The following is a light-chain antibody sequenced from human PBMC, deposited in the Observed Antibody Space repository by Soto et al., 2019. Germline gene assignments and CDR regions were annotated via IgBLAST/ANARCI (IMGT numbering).Light chain of an antibody. J-gene: IGKJ5*01. CDR1: ERIYSAY. CDR3: QQRNNWQIT. V-gene: IGKV3D-20*02. Sequence: EVVLTQSPGTLSLSRGERATLSCRASERIYSAYLGWYQQKPGQAPRLLIYGTSNRATGIPVRFSGSGSGTDFTLTISSLEPEDFALYYCQQRNNWQITFGQGTRLEI. CDR2: GTS.